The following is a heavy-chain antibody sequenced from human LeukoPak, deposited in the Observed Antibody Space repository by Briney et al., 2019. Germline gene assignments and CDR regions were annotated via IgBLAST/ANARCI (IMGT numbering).Heavy chain of an antibody. CDR1: GGSFRGHS. D-gene: IGHD2-8*02. Sequence: SETLSLICAVSGGSFRGHSWTWIRQTPGKGLEWIGEVNYIGITDYNPSLKSRVTISIDTSRDQFSLNLASVTAADTGIYYCVLAMSGAPTDWGQGTRVAVSS. J-gene: IGHJ4*02. CDR3: VLAMSGAPTD. V-gene: IGHV4-34*01. CDR2: VNYIGIT.